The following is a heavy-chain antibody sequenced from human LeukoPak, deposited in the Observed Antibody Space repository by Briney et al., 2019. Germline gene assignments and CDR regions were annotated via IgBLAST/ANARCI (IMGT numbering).Heavy chain of an antibody. CDR3: ARGSGYDPNY. Sequence: GASVKVTGKASGYTFTSYDINWVRQATGQGREWMGWMNPNSGNTGYAQKFQGRVAMTRNTSISTDYMELSSMRSADTAVYYCARGSGYDPNYWGQRNLVTVSS. CDR2: MNPNSGNT. V-gene: IGHV1-8*01. D-gene: IGHD5-12*01. J-gene: IGHJ4*02. CDR1: GYTFTSYD.